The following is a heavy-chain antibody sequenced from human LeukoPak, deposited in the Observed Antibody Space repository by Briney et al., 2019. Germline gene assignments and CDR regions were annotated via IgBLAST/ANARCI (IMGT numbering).Heavy chain of an antibody. CDR1: GGSVSSGDYY. CDR2: IYYSGTT. J-gene: IGHJ4*02. D-gene: IGHD1/OR15-1a*01. V-gene: IGHV4-31*03. Sequence: SETLSLTCTVSGGSVSSGDYYWSWIRQHPGKGLEWIGYIYYSGTTYYNPSLKSRLIISLDTSKNQFSLKLSSVTAADTAVYYCARAAQNWNNAPYFDFWGQETLVTVSS. CDR3: ARAAQNWNNAPYFDF.